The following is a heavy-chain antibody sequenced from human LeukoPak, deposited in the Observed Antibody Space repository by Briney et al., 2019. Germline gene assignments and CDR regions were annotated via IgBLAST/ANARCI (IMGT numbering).Heavy chain of an antibody. CDR2: SIPIFGTA. J-gene: IGHJ3*02. CDR1: GGTFSSYA. V-gene: IGHV1-69*13. Sequence: SVKVSCKASGGTFSSYAISWVRQAPGQGLEWMGGSIPIFGTANYAQKFQGRVTITADESTSTAYMELSSLRSEDTAVYYCARSDIVVVPAAAPNAFDIWGQGTMATVSS. CDR3: ARSDIVVVPAAAPNAFDI. D-gene: IGHD2-2*01.